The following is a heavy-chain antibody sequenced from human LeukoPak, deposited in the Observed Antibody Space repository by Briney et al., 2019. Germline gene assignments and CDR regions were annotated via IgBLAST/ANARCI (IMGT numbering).Heavy chain of an antibody. D-gene: IGHD3-16*01. CDR1: GYTFTSYD. J-gene: IGHJ4*02. V-gene: IGHV1-8*01. Sequence: GASVKVSCKASGYTFTSYDINWVRQATGQGLEWMGWMNPNSGNTGYAQKFQGGVTMTRNTSISTAYMELSSLRSEDTAVYYCASSLITIYGPGDYWGQGTLVTVSS. CDR3: ASSLITIYGPGDY. CDR2: MNPNSGNT.